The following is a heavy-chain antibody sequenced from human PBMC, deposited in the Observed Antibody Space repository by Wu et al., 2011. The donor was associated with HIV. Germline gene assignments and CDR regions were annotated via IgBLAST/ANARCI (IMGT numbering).Heavy chain of an antibody. CDR2: INPNNGRA. J-gene: IGHJ4*02. V-gene: IGHV1-46*01. Sequence: QVQLVQSGTEVKKPGASVRVSCEASGYTFIGYYIHWVRRAPGQGLEWMGIINPNNGRATYAQKFQGRATMTRDTSTSTVYMDLSSLRFEDTAVYYCARTYGDYDKFDYWGQGTLVTVSS. CDR1: GYTFIGYY. D-gene: IGHD4-17*01. CDR3: ARTYGDYDKFDY.